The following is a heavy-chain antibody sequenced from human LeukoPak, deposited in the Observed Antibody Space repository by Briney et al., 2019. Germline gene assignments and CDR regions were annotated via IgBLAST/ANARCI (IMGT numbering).Heavy chain of an antibody. CDR3: ARGYSYGYYFDY. J-gene: IGHJ4*02. V-gene: IGHV4-38-2*02. CDR2: IYHSGST. CDR1: GYSISSGYY. D-gene: IGHD5-18*01. Sequence: SETLSLTCTVSGYSISSGYYWGWIRQPPGKGLEWIGSIYHSGSTYYNPSLKSRVTISVDTSKNQFSLKLSSVTAADTAVYYCARGYSYGYYFDYWGQGTLVTVSS.